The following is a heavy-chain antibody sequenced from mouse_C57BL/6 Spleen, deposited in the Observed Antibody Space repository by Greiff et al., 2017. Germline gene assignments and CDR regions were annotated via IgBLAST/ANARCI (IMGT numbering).Heavy chain of an antibody. V-gene: IGHV1-69*01. D-gene: IGHD2-1*01. CDR2: IDPSDSYT. Sequence: QVQLQQPGAELVMPGASVKLSCKASGYTFTSYWMHWVKQRPGQGLEWIGEIDPSDSYTNYNQKFKGKSTLTVDKSSSTAYMQLSSLTSDDSAVYYCARLYYKYFDVWGTGTTVTVSS. J-gene: IGHJ1*03. CDR3: ARLYYKYFDV. CDR1: GYTFTSYW.